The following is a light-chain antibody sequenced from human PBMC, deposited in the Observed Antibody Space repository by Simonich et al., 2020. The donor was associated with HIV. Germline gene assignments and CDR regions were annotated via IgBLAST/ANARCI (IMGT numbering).Light chain of an antibody. CDR1: QSVGIS. CDR2: DAS. V-gene: IGKV3-11*01. Sequence: EIVLTQSPATLSLSPGARDTLSCRASQSVGISLAWYQQKPGPAPRRLIYDASNRATGIPARFSGSGSGTDFTLTISSLEPEDFAVYFCQQRSNWPTFTFGPGTKVDIK. CDR3: QQRSNWPTFT. J-gene: IGKJ3*01.